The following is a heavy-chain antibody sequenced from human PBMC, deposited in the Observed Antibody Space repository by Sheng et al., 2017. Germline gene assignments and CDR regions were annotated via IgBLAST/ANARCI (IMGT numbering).Heavy chain of an antibody. D-gene: IGHD6-19*01. J-gene: IGHJ4*02. CDR3: ASTTGYSSGCSGSYCR. CDR1: GGSFSGYY. V-gene: IGHV4-34*01. Sequence: QVQLQQWGAGLLKPSETLSLTCAVYGGSFSGYYWSWIRQPPGKGLEWIGEINHSGSTNYNPSLKSRVTISVDTSKNQFSLKLSSVTAADTAVYYCASTTGYSSGCSGSYCRWGQGTLVTVSS. CDR2: INHSGST.